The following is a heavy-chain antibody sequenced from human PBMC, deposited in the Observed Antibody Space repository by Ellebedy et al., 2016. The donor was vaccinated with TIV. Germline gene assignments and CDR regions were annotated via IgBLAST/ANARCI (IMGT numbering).Heavy chain of an antibody. D-gene: IGHD1-26*01. J-gene: IGHJ3*01. CDR3: ARAYGVSRSYSPKDAFDV. V-gene: IGHV4-31*03. CDR2: IYSDGST. Sequence: LRLXCTVSGGSISSGGYYWNWIRQHPGKGLEWIGNIYSDGSTYYNPSLKSRLTISIDTSKNQFSLNLDSLTAADSAIYYCARAYGVSRSYSPKDAFDVWGQGTMVTVSS. CDR1: GGSISSGGYY.